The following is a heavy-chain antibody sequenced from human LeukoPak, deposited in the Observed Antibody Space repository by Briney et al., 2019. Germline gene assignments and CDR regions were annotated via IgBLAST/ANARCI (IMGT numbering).Heavy chain of an antibody. Sequence: SETLCLTCTVSGGSISSYYWSWIRQPPGKGLEWIGYIYYSGSTNYNPSLKSRVTISVDTSKNQFSLKLSSVTAADTAVYYCASSEGDGYNEFDYWGQGTLVTVSS. CDR1: GGSISSYY. CDR3: ASSEGDGYNEFDY. D-gene: IGHD5-24*01. CDR2: IYYSGST. J-gene: IGHJ4*02. V-gene: IGHV4-59*01.